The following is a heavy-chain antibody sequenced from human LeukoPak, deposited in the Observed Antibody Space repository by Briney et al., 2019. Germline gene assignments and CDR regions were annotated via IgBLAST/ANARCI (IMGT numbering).Heavy chain of an antibody. CDR3: ARAGLSGNLGDAFDI. D-gene: IGHD1-26*01. V-gene: IGHV4-59*01. CDR2: IFYSGST. Sequence: PSETLSLTCTVSGGSISSYYWSWIRQPLGKGLEWIGYIFYSGSTNYNPSLKSRVTISIDTSKNQFSLKLSSVTAADTAVYYCARAGLSGNLGDAFDIWGQGTMVTVSS. CDR1: GGSISSYY. J-gene: IGHJ3*02.